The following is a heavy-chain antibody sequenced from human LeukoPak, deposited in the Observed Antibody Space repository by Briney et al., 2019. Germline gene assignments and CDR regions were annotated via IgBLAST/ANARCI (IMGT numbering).Heavy chain of an antibody. D-gene: IGHD2-21*02. CDR1: GYTFTGYY. V-gene: IGHV1-2*06. Sequence: ASVKVSCKASGYTFTGYYMHWVRQAPGQGLEWMGRINPNSGGTNYAQKFQGRVTMTRDTSISTAYMELSRLRSDDTAVYYCARVPVTGYYYYMDVWGKGTTVTVSS. CDR2: INPNSGGT. J-gene: IGHJ6*03. CDR3: ARVPVTGYYYYMDV.